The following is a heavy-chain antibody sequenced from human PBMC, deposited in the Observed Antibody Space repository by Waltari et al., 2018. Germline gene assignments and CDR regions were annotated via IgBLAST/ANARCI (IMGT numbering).Heavy chain of an antibody. CDR1: GDSVSRYGAA. V-gene: IGHV6-1*01. CDR2: AYYRSKWSN. D-gene: IGHD3-10*01. J-gene: IGHJ3*02. CDR3: ASGRDSAFDI. Sequence: QVQLQQSGPGLVKPSQTLSLTCAISGDSVSRYGAAWNWIRQSPSRGLEWLVRAYYRSKWSNDYAVSVKSRITINPDTSKNQFSLQLHSVTPDDTAVYYCASGRDSAFDIWGQGTIVTVSS.